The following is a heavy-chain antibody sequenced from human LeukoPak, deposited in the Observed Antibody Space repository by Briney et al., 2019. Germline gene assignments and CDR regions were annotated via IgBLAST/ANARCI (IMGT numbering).Heavy chain of an antibody. CDR1: GFSLSTNGMC. CDR2: IDWDDDK. V-gene: IGHV2-70*11. Sequence: SGPALVKPTQTLPLTCTLSGFSLSTNGMCVTWIRQASGKALEWLARIDWDDDKYYSTSLRTRLTISKDTSKNQVVLTMTNMDPRDTATDYCARGPSIEVSLYYFDFWGHGTLVTVSS. D-gene: IGHD2-21*01. CDR3: ARGPSIEVSLYYFDF. J-gene: IGHJ4*01.